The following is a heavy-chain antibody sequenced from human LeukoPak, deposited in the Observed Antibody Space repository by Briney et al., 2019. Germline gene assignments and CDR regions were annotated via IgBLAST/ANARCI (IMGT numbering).Heavy chain of an antibody. CDR3: ARVGYGSGSHASYYFDY. J-gene: IGHJ4*02. D-gene: IGHD3-10*01. Sequence: GASVKVSCKASGYTFTSYAMHWVRQAPGQRLEWMGWINAGNGNTKYSQKFQGRVTTTRDTSASTAYMELSSLRSEDTAVYYCARVGYGSGSHASYYFDYWGQGTLVTVSS. V-gene: IGHV1-3*01. CDR1: GYTFTSYA. CDR2: INAGNGNT.